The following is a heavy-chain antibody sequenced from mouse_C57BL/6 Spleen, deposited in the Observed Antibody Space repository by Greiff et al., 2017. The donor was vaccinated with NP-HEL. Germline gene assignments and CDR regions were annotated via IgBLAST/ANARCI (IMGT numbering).Heavy chain of an antibody. CDR1: GYASSSYW. CDR3: ARGEGYYYGFDY. V-gene: IGHV1-80*01. J-gene: IGHJ2*01. CDR2: IYPGDGDT. D-gene: IGHD1-1*01. Sequence: VQLQQSGAELVKPGASVKISCKASGYASSSYWMNWVKQRPGKGLEWIGQIYPGDGDTNYNGKFKGKATLTADKSSSTAYMQLSSLTSEDSAVYFCARGEGYYYGFDYWGQGTTLTVSS.